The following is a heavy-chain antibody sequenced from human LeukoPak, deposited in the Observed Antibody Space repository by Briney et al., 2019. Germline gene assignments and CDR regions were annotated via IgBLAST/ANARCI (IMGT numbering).Heavy chain of an antibody. CDR2: IYPGDSDT. J-gene: IGHJ4*02. Sequence: XXXGWVRQMPXXXLEXMGIIYPGDSDTRYSPSFQGQVTVSADKSISTAYLQWSSLKASDTAMYYCARAVDTAMVHNPSGFDYWGQGTLVTVSS. CDR3: ARAVDTAMVHNPSGFDY. D-gene: IGHD5-18*01. V-gene: IGHV5-51*01. CDR1: XX.